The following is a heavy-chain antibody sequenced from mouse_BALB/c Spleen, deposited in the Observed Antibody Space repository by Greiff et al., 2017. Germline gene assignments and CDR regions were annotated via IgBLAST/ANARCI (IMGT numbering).Heavy chain of an antibody. CDR1: GYTFTDYN. V-gene: IGHV1-18*01. J-gene: IGHJ4*01. CDR3: ARSRGYDGYYDYAMDY. Sequence: LVEPGASVKIPCKASGYTFTDYNMDWVKQSHGKSLEWIGDINPNNGGTIYNQKFKGKATLTVDKSSSTAYMELRSLTSEDTAVYYCARSRGYDGYYDYAMDYWGQGTSVTVSS. CDR2: INPNNGGT. D-gene: IGHD2-3*01.